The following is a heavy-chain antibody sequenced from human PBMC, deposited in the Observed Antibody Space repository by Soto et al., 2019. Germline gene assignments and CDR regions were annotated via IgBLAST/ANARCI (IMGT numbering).Heavy chain of an antibody. D-gene: IGHD5-12*01. J-gene: IGHJ4*02. CDR1: GGSISSYY. CDR2: IYYSGST. V-gene: IGHV4-59*01. Sequence: SETLSLTCTVSGGSISSYYWSWIRQPPGKGLEWIGYIYYSGSTNYNPSLKSRVTISVDTSKNQFSLKLSSVTAADTAVYYCGRTYSGYDYYFDYWGQGTLVTVSS. CDR3: GRTYSGYDYYFDY.